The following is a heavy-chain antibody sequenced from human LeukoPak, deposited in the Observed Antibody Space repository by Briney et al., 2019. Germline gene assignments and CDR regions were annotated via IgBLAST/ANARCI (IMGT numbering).Heavy chain of an antibody. J-gene: IGHJ5*02. CDR1: GFTFSSYG. D-gene: IGHD3-22*01. CDR3: ARKGRGDSSGYPT. CDR2: ISYDGSNK. V-gene: IGHV3-30*03. Sequence: GGSLRLSCAASGFTFSSYGMHWVRQAPGKGLEWVAVISYDGSNKYYADSVKGRFTISRDNSKNTLYQQMNSLRAEDTAVYYCARKGRGDSSGYPTWGQGTPVTVSS.